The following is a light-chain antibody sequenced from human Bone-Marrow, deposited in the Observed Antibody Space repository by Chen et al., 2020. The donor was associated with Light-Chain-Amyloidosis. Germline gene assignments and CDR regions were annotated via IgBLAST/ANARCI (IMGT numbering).Light chain of an antibody. CDR3: CSYAGSSTLV. J-gene: IGLJ3*02. V-gene: IGLV2-23*02. CDR2: EVN. Sequence: ALTQLPSLFGSLGQSTTTPCPGTSSDVGSFNLVSWYQQHPGKAPKFMIYEVNKRPSGVSNRFSGSKSGNTASLTISGLQAEDEADYYCCSYAGSSTLVFGGGTKVTVL. CDR1: SSDVGSFNL.